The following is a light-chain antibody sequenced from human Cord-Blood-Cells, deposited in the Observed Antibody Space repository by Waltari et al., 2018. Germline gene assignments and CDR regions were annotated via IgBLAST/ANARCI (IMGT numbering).Light chain of an antibody. CDR3: SSYTSSSTFV. V-gene: IGLV2-14*01. CDR2: DVS. J-gene: IGLJ3*02. Sequence: QSALTQPASVSGSPGQSITISCTGTSSDVGGYNYVSWYQQHPGKAPKLIIYDVSKRPSGVSTRFSGSKSGNTASLTISGLQAEDEADYYCSSYTSSSTFVFGGGTKLTVL. CDR1: SSDVGGYNY.